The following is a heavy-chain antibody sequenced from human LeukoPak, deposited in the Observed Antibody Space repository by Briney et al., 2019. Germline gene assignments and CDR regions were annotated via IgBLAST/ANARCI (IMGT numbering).Heavy chain of an antibody. Sequence: GSSVKVSCKASGGTFSSYAISWVRQAPGQGLEWMGRIIPIFGTANYAQKFQGRVTITTDESTSTAYMELSSLSSEDTAVYLCSTQGSGWSRFDYWGQGTMVTVSS. D-gene: IGHD6-19*01. CDR3: STQGSGWSRFDY. CDR1: GGTFSSYA. V-gene: IGHV1-69*05. J-gene: IGHJ4*02. CDR2: IIPIFGTA.